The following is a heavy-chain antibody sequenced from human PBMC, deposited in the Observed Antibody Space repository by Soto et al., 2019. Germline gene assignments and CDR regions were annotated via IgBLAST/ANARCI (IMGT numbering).Heavy chain of an antibody. D-gene: IGHD6-19*01. CDR1: GGTFSSYT. V-gene: IGHV1-69*02. CDR2: IIPILGIA. J-gene: IGHJ3*02. CDR3: ASRIAVAGRSDDAFDI. Sequence: SVKVSCKASGGTFSSYTISWVRQAPGQGLEWMGRIIPILGIANYAQKFQGRVTITADKSTSTAYMELSSLRSEDTAVYYCASRIAVAGRSDDAFDIWGQGTMVTVSS.